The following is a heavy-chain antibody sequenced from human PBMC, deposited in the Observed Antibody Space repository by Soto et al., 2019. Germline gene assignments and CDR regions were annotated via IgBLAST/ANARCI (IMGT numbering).Heavy chain of an antibody. CDR1: GFTFSSYS. CDR3: ARRAVAGYEHYYYYGMDV. J-gene: IGHJ6*02. V-gene: IGHV3-21*01. CDR2: ISSSSSYI. D-gene: IGHD6-19*01. Sequence: EVQLVESGGGLVKPGGSLRLSCAASGFTFSSYSMNWVRQAPGKGLEWVSSISSSSSYIYYADSVKGRFTISRDNAKNSLYLQMNSLRAEDTAVYYCARRAVAGYEHYYYYGMDVWGQGTTVTVSS.